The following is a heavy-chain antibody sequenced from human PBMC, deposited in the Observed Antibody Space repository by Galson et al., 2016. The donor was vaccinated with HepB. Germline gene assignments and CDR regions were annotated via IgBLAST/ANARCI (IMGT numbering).Heavy chain of an antibody. CDR2: TYYRSKWFN. Sequence: CAISGDSVSSNTAAWNWIRQSPSRGLEWLGRTYYRSKWFNDYEAYVKSRITINPDTSKNQFSLQLNSVTPEDTAVYYCARDKYGSSGYRKFDYWGQGTLVTVSS. CDR1: GDSVSSNTAA. CDR3: ARDKYGSSGYRKFDY. D-gene: IGHD3-22*01. J-gene: IGHJ4*02. V-gene: IGHV6-1*01.